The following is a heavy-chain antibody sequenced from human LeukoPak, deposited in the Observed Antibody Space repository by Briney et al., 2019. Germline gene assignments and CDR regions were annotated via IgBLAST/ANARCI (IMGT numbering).Heavy chain of an antibody. Sequence: ASVKVSCKTSGYTFTGYYMHWVRQAPGQGLEWMGWINPNSGGTNYAQKFQGRVTMTRDTSISTPYMELSWLRSDDTAVYYCARGATAGRFSLRPTGAYYMDVWGKGTTVTVSS. V-gene: IGHV1-2*02. CDR2: INPNSGGT. J-gene: IGHJ6*03. CDR3: ARGATAGRFSLRPTGAYYMDV. CDR1: GYTFTGYY. D-gene: IGHD6-13*01.